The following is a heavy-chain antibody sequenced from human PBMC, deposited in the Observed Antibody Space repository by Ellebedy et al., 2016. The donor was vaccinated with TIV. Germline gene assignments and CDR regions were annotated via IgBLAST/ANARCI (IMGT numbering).Heavy chain of an antibody. CDR1: GYIFTSYD. J-gene: IGHJ4*02. D-gene: IGHD4-17*01. CDR3: ARPMTTVTPRGYFDS. CDR2: MNPNSGNT. V-gene: IGHV1-8*01. Sequence: ASVKVSCKASGYIFTSYDINWVRQATGQGLEWMGWMNPNSGNTGYAQKFQGRVTMTRNTSISTAYMELSSLRSEDTAVYYCARPMTTVTPRGYFDSWGQGTLVTVSS.